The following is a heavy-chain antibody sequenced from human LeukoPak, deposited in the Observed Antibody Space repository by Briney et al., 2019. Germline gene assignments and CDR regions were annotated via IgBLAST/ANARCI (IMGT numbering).Heavy chain of an antibody. CDR2: IYYSGST. V-gene: IGHV4-59*01. Sequence: SETLSLTCTVSGGSISSYYWSWIRQPPGKGLEWIGYIYYSGSTNYNPSLKSRVTISVDTSKNQFSLKLSSVTAADTAVYYCARDIRGYYFDYWGQGTLVTVSS. CDR1: GGSISSYY. J-gene: IGHJ4*02. CDR3: ARDIRGYYFDY. D-gene: IGHD3-10*01.